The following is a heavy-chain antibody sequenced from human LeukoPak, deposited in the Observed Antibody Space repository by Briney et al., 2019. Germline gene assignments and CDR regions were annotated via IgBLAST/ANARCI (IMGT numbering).Heavy chain of an antibody. V-gene: IGHV3-23*01. Sequence: GGSLTLSCAASGFTFSSYAMSWVRHAPGQGLEWVSAIRGSGGSTYSADSVKGRFTITRDNSKNTPYLQMNSLRAEDRAVFYYAKDSLPSGARGVISFGMYGWGQGTTVTVS. CDR1: GFTFSSYA. CDR2: IRGSGGST. J-gene: IGHJ6*01. D-gene: IGHD3-10*01. CDR3: AKDSLPSGARGVISFGMYG.